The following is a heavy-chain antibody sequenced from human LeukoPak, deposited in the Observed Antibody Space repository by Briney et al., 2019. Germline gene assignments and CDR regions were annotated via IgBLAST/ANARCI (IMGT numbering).Heavy chain of an antibody. CDR2: MKEDGREI. D-gene: IGHD3-22*01. CDR3: ARESLRYYQDTSGSGYYFDL. J-gene: IGHJ4*02. V-gene: IGHV3-7*01. Sequence: GGSLRLSCVVSGFTFSAYWMNWVRQAPGKGLEWVATMKEDGREIYYVDSVKGRFTISRDNAKKLVYLQLDRLRVEDTAVYYCARESLRYYQDTSGSGYYFDLWGQGTLVTVSS. CDR1: GFTFSAYW.